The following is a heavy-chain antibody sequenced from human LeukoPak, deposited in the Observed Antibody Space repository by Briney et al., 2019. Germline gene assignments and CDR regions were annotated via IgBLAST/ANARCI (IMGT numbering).Heavy chain of an antibody. CDR2: ISSSSSTI. Sequence: GGSLRLSCAASGFTFSSYSMNWVRQAPGKGLEWVSYISSSSSTIYYADSVKGRFTISRDNAKNSLYLQMNSLRAEDTAVYYCSRDRGAPFYYYSYMDVWGKGTTVTVSS. D-gene: IGHD3-16*01. CDR1: GFTFSSYS. V-gene: IGHV3-48*04. J-gene: IGHJ6*03. CDR3: SRDRGAPFYYYSYMDV.